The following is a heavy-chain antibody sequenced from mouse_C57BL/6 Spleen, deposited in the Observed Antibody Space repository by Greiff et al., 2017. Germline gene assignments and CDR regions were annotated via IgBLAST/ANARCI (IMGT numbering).Heavy chain of an antibody. J-gene: IGHJ2*01. CDR1: GFTFSSYA. V-gene: IGHV5-4*01. CDR3: AREGDRFFDY. CDR2: ISDGGSYT. Sequence: EVKVEESGGGLVKPGGSLKLSCAASGFTFSSYAMSWVRQTPEKRLEWVATISDGGSYTYYPDNVKGRFTISRDNAKNNLYLQMSHLKSEDTAMYYCAREGDRFFDYWGQGTTLTVSS.